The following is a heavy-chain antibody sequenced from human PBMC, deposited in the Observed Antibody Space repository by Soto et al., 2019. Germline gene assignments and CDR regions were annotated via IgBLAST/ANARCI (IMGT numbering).Heavy chain of an antibody. CDR3: TRANWYSEY. D-gene: IGHD7-27*01. CDR2: IYYNGNT. CDR1: GGSIRNHY. J-gene: IGHJ4*02. Sequence: QVQLQESGPGLVKPSETLSLPSTVSGGSIRNHYWSWIRQPPGKGLEWIGYIYYNGNTNYNPPLKSRVTMSVDTSKNQISLKLSSVTAADTAVYYCTRANWYSEYWGQGTLVTVSS. V-gene: IGHV4-59*11.